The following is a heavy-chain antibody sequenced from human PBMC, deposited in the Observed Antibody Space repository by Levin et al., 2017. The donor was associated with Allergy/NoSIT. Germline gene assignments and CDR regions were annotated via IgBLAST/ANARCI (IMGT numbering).Heavy chain of an antibody. J-gene: IGHJ4*02. Sequence: GGSLRLSCAASGFTFSSYAMSWVRQAPGKGLEWVSAISGSGGSTYYADSVKGRFTISRDNSKNTLYLQMNSLRAEDTAVYYCAKERPYYYDSSGYYDYWGQGTLVTVSS. CDR3: AKERPYYYDSSGYYDY. D-gene: IGHD3-22*01. CDR1: GFTFSSYA. V-gene: IGHV3-23*01. CDR2: ISGSGGST.